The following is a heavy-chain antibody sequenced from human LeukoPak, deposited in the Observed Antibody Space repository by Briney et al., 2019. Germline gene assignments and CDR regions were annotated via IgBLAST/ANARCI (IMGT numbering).Heavy chain of an antibody. CDR1: GLSFTNYA. CDR3: AKVSAAGKVDWFDP. CDR2: LTGYGGA. D-gene: IGHD6-13*01. Sequence: GGSLRLSCEASGLSFTNYAMMWVRQAPGKGLQWISTLTGYGGAYYADSGEGRFIISRDISKNTMFLQMYGLRAEDTAVYYCAKVSAAGKVDWFDPWGQGTLVTVSS. J-gene: IGHJ5*02. V-gene: IGHV3-23*01.